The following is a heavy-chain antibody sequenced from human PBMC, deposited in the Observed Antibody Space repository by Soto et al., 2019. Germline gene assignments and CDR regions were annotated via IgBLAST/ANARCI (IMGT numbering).Heavy chain of an antibody. J-gene: IGHJ6*04. CDR1: GYTFSNYG. V-gene: IGHV1-18*01. CDR3: PGFIRVGGWSAPNYFHGMDA. D-gene: IGHD3-10*02. CDR2: ISGYNGNT. Sequence: QVQLVQSGAEVKKPGASVTVSCKTSGYTFSNYGINWVRQAPGQGLEWMGWISGYNGNTNYAQTDKGEFPRTKEPSTGQVKRKLRRRKPDDRAFSYVPGFIRVGGWSAPNYFHGMDAWGKGPTVT.